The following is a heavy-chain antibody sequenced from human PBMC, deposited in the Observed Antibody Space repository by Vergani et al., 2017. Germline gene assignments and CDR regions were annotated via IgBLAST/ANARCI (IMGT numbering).Heavy chain of an antibody. J-gene: IGHJ1*01. CDR3: ARGCSSTSCYVEYFQH. D-gene: IGHD2-2*01. V-gene: IGHV3-7*04. CDR2: IKQDGSEK. CDR1: GFTFSSYW. Sequence: EVQLVESGGGLVQPGGSLRLSCAASGFTFSSYWMSWVRQAPGKGLEWVANIKQDGSEKYYVDSVKGRFTISRDNAKNSLYLQMNSLRAEDTAVYYCARGCSSTSCYVEYFQHWGQGTLVTVSS.